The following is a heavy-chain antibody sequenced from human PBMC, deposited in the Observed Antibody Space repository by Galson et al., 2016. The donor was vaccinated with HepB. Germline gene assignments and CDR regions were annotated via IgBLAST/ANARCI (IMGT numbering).Heavy chain of an antibody. CDR2: ISAYYGYT. CDR3: ARGGYYDSSGSLRY. J-gene: IGHJ4*02. CDR1: GYNFTNYG. V-gene: IGHV1-18*01. D-gene: IGHD3-22*01. Sequence: SVKVSCKASGYNFTNYGISCVRQAPGQGLEWMGWISAYYGYTSYAKKFQGRVTMTRDTSTSTVYMELSSLRSEDTAVYFCARGGYYDSSGSLRYWGQGTLVTVSS.